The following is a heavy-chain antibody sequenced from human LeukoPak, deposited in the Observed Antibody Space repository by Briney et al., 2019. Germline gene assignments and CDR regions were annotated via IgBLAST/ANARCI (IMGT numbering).Heavy chain of an antibody. J-gene: IGHJ3*02. D-gene: IGHD2-15*01. CDR2: IYWDDAK. CDR3: AHTVTYSLGDAFDI. CDR1: GFSLSTSGVG. V-gene: IGHV2-5*02. Sequence: SGPTLVKPTQTLTLTCTFSGFSLSTSGVGVGWIRQPPRKALEWLALIYWDDAKRYSPSLKSRLTITQDTSNNQVVLKMTNMDPVDTATYFCAHTVTYSLGDAFDIWGQGTMVTVSS.